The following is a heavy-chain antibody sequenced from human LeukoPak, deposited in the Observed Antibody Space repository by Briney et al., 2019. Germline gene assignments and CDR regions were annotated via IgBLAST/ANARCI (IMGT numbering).Heavy chain of an antibody. CDR2: INPSGGST. D-gene: IGHD3/OR15-3a*01. J-gene: IGHJ5*02. Sequence: ASVKVSCKASGFTFSSYYMHWVRQAPGQGLEWMGMINPSGGSTSYAQEFQGRLTMTRDTSTSTVHMELSSLRSEDTALYYCARSWWGTDWLLYKNWFDPWGQGTLVTVSS. CDR3: ARSWWGTDWLLYKNWFDP. CDR1: GFTFSSYY. V-gene: IGHV1-46*01.